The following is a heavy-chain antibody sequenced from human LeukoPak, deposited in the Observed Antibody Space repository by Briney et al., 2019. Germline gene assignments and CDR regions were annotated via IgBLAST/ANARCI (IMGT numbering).Heavy chain of an antibody. CDR2: IYYSGST. V-gene: IGHV4-34*01. J-gene: IGHJ5*02. D-gene: IGHD2-15*01. CDR3: ARHCSGGSCYSDWFDP. Sequence: SETLSLTCAVYGGSFSGYYWSWIRQPPGKGLEWIGSIYYSGSTYYNPSLKSRVTISVDTSKNQFSLKLSSVTAADTAVYYCARHCSGGSCYSDWFDPWGQGTLVTVSS. CDR1: GGSFSGYY.